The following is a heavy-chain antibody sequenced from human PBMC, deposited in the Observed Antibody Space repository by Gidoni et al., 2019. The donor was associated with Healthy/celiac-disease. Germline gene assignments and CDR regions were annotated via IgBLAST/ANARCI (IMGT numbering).Heavy chain of an antibody. Sequence: EVQLLESGGGLVQPGGSLRLSCAASGFTFSSYAMSWVRQAPGKGLEWVSAISGSGGSTYYADSVKGRFTISRDNSKNTLYLQMNSLRAEDTAVYYCAKAGELGYSSGWYVDYWGQGTLVTVSS. J-gene: IGHJ4*02. CDR2: ISGSGGST. D-gene: IGHD6-19*01. CDR3: AKAGELGYSSGWYVDY. CDR1: GFTFSSYA. V-gene: IGHV3-23*01.